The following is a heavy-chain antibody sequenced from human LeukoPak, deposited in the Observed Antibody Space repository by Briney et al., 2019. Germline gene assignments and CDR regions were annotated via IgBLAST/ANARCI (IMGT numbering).Heavy chain of an antibody. CDR1: GFTFSKYT. Sequence: PGGSLRLSCVASGFTFSKYTMSWVRQAPGKGLEWVSGIYGGVTSTTFYAESVKGRFTISRDNSKNTLYLQMNSLRAEDTAVYYCAKDYERGSHYYDSSGYYYWGQGTLVTVSS. D-gene: IGHD3-22*01. J-gene: IGHJ4*02. CDR3: AKDYERGSHYYDSSGYYY. CDR2: IYGGVTSTT. V-gene: IGHV3-23*01.